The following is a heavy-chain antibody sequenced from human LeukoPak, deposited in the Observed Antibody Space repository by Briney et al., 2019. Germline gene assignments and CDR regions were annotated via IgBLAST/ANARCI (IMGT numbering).Heavy chain of an antibody. J-gene: IGHJ4*02. Sequence: SETLSLTCTVSGGSISSGSYYWSWIRQPAGKGLEWIGRIYISGCTNYSPSLESRVTISVDTSKNQFSLKLSSVTAADTAVYYCARGRWLQFFDYWGQGTLVTVSS. CDR3: ARGRWLQFFDY. V-gene: IGHV4-61*02. CDR1: GGSISSGSYY. D-gene: IGHD5-24*01. CDR2: IYISGCT.